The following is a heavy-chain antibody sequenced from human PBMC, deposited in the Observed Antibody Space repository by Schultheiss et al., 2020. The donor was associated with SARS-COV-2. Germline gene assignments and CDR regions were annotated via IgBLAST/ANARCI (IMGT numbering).Heavy chain of an antibody. V-gene: IGHV1-18*01. CDR1: GYTFTSYG. CDR3: AREAATDYYGSGSPGD. J-gene: IGHJ4*02. Sequence: ASVKVSCKASGYTFTSYGISWVRQAPGQGLEWMGWISAYNGNTNYAQKLQGRVTMTTDTSTSTAYMELSRLRSDDTAVYYCAREAATDYYGSGSPGDWGQGTLVTVSS. CDR2: ISAYNGNT. D-gene: IGHD3-10*01.